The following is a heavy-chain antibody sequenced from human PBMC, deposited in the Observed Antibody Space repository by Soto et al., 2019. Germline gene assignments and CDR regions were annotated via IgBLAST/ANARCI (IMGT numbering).Heavy chain of an antibody. V-gene: IGHV4-4*07. D-gene: IGHD3-16*01. Sequence: QVQLQESGPGLVKPSETLSLTCNVSGDSMSKYYWSWVRQPSGKGLEWIGRIWTSGSTNYNPSLNSRVTMSIDTSKKHSSLDLESVTAADPAVYYCARTVGAAYYIDFWGQGVLVTVSS. J-gene: IGHJ4*02. CDR1: GDSMSKYY. CDR2: IWTSGST. CDR3: ARTVGAAYYIDF.